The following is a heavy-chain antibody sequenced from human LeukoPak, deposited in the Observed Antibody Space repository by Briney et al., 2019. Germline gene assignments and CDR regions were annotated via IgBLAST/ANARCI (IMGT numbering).Heavy chain of an antibody. V-gene: IGHV4-34*01. CDR3: ARVGSSWYDYYYYYMDV. J-gene: IGHJ6*03. D-gene: IGHD6-13*01. CDR1: GGSFSGYY. Sequence: SETLPLTCAVYGGSFSGYYWSWIRQPPGKGLEWIGEINHSGSTNYNPSLKSRVTISVDTSKNQFSLKLSSVTAADTAVYYCARVGSSWYDYYYYYMDVWGKGTTVTVSS. CDR2: INHSGST.